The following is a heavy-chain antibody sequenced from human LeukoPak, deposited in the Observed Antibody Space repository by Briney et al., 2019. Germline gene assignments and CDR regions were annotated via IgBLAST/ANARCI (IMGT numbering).Heavy chain of an antibody. J-gene: IGHJ4*02. CDR3: EGVGR. CDR2: IDNSGSS. Sequence: SETLSLTCTVSGASFTSYFYNWVRQPPGLGLEWIGYIDNSGSSIYNSSLKSRVTISVDTSKNQFSLNLRSVTAADTAFYYCEGVGRWGPGTLVTVSS. CDR1: GASFTSYF. V-gene: IGHV4-59*08.